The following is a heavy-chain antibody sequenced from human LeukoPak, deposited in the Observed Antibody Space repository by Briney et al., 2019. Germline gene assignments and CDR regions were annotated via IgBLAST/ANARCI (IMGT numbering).Heavy chain of an antibody. D-gene: IGHD1-26*01. J-gene: IGHJ5*02. V-gene: IGHV1-8*01. CDR2: MNPNSGNT. CDR1: GYTFTSYD. Sequence: ASVKVSCKASGYTFTSYDINWVRQATGQGLEWMGWMNPNSGNTGYAQKFQGRVTMTRNTSISTAYMELSSLRSEDTAVYYCARVGGSYGWFDPWGQETLVTVSS. CDR3: ARVGGSYGWFDP.